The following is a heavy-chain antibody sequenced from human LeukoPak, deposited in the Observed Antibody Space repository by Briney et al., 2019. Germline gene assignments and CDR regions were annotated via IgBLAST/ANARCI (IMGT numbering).Heavy chain of an antibody. V-gene: IGHV1-69*13. D-gene: IGHD3-22*01. J-gene: IGHJ4*02. CDR1: GGTFSSYA. Sequence: SVKVSCKASGGTFSSYAINWVRQAPGQGLEWMGGIIPIFGTANYAQKFQGRVTITADESTSTAYMELSSLRSEDTAVYYCAREGVYDSSGYYYSRFDYWGQGTLVTVSS. CDR2: IIPIFGTA. CDR3: AREGVYDSSGYYYSRFDY.